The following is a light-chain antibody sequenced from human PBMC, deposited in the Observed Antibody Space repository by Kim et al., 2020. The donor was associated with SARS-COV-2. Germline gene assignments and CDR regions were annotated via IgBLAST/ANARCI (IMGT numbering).Light chain of an antibody. J-gene: IGKJ1*01. CDR2: GAS. CDR1: QSVSSN. V-gene: IGKV3-15*01. Sequence: EIVMTQSPATLSVSPGERATLSCRASQSVSSNLAWYQQKPGQAPRLLIYGASTRATGIPARCSGSGSGTEFTLTISSLQSEDFAVYYCKQYNNWPPWTFGQGTKVDIK. CDR3: KQYNNWPPWT.